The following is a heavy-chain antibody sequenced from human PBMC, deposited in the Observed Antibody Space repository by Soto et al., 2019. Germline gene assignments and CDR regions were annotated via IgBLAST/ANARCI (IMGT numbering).Heavy chain of an antibody. CDR3: ATAYYDSRGFQDR. CDR1: GFTFNNYV. D-gene: IGHD3-22*01. CDR2: ISGSGDGR. J-gene: IGHJ5*02. Sequence: EVQLLESGGALVEPGGSLRLSCATSGFTFNNYVMTWVRQAPGGGLEWVSNISGSGDGRSYGDSVKGRFTIASDNSEKTLYLQMNSLRAEDTATYFCATAYYDSRGFQDRWGQGTLVTVSS. V-gene: IGHV3-23*01.